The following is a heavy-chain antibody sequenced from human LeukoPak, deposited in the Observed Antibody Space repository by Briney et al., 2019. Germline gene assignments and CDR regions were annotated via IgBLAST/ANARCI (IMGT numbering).Heavy chain of an antibody. Sequence: ASVKVSCKGSGYTFTGYYMHWVRQAPGQGLEWMGWINPNSGGTNYAQKFQGRVTMTRDTSISTAYMELSRLRSDDTAVYYCARPNHAISIAADRTLDYWGQGTLVTVSS. CDR3: ARPNHAISIAADRTLDY. CDR1: GYTFTGYY. J-gene: IGHJ4*02. CDR2: INPNSGGT. V-gene: IGHV1-2*02. D-gene: IGHD6-13*01.